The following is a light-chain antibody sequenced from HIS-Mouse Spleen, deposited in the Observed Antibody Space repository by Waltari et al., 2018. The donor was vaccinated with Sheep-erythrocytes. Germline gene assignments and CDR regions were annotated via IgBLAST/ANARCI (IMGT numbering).Light chain of an antibody. CDR3: SSYAGSNNWV. J-gene: IGLJ3*02. Sequence: QSALTQPPSASGSPGQSVTISCTGTSSAVGGYNLFSWYQQHPGKAPKLMIYEVSKRPSGVPDRFSGSKSGNTASLTVSGLQAEDEADYYCSSYAGSNNWVFGGGTKLTVL. CDR1: SSAVGGYNL. CDR2: EVS. V-gene: IGLV2-8*01.